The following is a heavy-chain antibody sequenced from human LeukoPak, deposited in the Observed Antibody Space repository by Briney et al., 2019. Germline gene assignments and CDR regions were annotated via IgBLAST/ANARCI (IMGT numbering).Heavy chain of an antibody. Sequence: GGSLRLSCAASGFTFSSYDMSWVRQAPGKGLEWVSSITLSGGSTFYADSVMGRFTISRDNSKNTLYLQMNSLSAEDTAVYYCAKRGNPAVGHHYLDVWGKGTTVSVSS. J-gene: IGHJ6*03. D-gene: IGHD2-2*01. CDR2: ITLSGGST. CDR3: AKRGNPAVGHHYLDV. CDR1: GFTFSSYD. V-gene: IGHV3-23*01.